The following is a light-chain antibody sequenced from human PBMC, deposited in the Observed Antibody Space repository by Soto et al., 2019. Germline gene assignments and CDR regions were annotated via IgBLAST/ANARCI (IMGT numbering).Light chain of an antibody. J-gene: IGLJ2*01. CDR3: ISYTSTTLV. V-gene: IGLV2-14*01. Sequence: QSALPQPASVSGSPGQSITISCTGTSSDVGGSNHVSWYQQHPGKAPKLMIYGVSNRPSGISNRVSGSKSGNTASLTISGLQAEDEADYYCISYTSTTLVFGGGTQLTVL. CDR1: SSDVGGSNH. CDR2: GVS.